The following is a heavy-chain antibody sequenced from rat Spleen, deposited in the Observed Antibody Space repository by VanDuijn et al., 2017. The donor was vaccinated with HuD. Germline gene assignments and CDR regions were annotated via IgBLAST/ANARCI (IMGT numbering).Heavy chain of an antibody. Sequence: EVQLVESDGGLVQPGRSLKLSCAASGFTFSDYFMAWVRQAPTKGLEWVATISYDDSTTYYRDSVKGRFTISRDNTKNTLYLQMDNLRSEDTATYYCARHWGYWGQGVMVTVSS. CDR3: ARHWGY. V-gene: IGHV5-29*01. D-gene: IGHD4-6*01. CDR2: ISYDDSTT. CDR1: GFTFSDYF. J-gene: IGHJ2*01.